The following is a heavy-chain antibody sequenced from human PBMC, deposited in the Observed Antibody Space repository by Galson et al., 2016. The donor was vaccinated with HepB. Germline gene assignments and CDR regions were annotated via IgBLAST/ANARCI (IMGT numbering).Heavy chain of an antibody. Sequence: SLRLSCAASGFTFSSYGMHWVRQAPGKGLEWVAVICYDGSNKYYADSVKGRFTISRDNSKNTLYLQMNSLRAEDTAVYYCERDFGSFIDFWGKGTLVSVSS. V-gene: IGHV3-33*01. CDR1: GFTFSSYG. D-gene: IGHD3-16*01. CDR3: ERDFGSFIDF. CDR2: ICYDGSNK. J-gene: IGHJ4*02.